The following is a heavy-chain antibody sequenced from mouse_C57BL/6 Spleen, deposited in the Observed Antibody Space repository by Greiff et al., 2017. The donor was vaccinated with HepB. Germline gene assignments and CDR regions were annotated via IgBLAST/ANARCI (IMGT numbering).Heavy chain of an antibody. D-gene: IGHD2-1*01. CDR3: ARFYQGFAY. V-gene: IGHV5-16*01. CDR1: GFTFSDYY. J-gene: IGHJ3*01. Sequence: EVMLVESEGGLVQPGSSMKLSCTASGFTFSDYYMAWVRQVPEKGLEWVANINYDGSSTYYLDSLKSRFIISRDNAKNILYLQMSSLKSEDTATYYCARFYQGFAYWGQGTLVTVSA. CDR2: INYDGSST.